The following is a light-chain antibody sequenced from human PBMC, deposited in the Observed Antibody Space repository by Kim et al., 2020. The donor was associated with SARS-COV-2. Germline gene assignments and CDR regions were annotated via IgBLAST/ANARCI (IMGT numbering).Light chain of an antibody. CDR3: AAWDASLNVVV. CDR2: KND. Sequence: GQRGTITGSGASAIMRCSAVKLYRQLPGSAPKVLISKNDQRPAGVPDRFSGFKSGTSASLAIGGLQTEDEADYYCAAWDASLNVVVFGGGTQLTVL. CDR1: SAIMRCSA. V-gene: IGLV1-44*01. J-gene: IGLJ2*01.